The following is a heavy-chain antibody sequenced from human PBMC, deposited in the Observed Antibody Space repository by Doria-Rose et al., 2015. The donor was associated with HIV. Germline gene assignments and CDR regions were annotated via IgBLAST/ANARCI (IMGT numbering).Heavy chain of an antibody. J-gene: IGHJ4*02. D-gene: IGHD6-13*01. CDR1: GVSLSSPGMG. CDR3: ARIKSSRWYHKYYFDF. V-gene: IGHV2-26*01. CDR2: IFSDDER. Sequence: QVTLKESGPVLVKPTETLTLTCTVSGVSLSSPGMGVSRIRQPPGKALEWLAHIFSDDERSYKTSLNSRLTISRGTSKSQVVLTMTDMDPVDTATYYCARIKSSRWYHKYYFDFWGQGTLVIISA.